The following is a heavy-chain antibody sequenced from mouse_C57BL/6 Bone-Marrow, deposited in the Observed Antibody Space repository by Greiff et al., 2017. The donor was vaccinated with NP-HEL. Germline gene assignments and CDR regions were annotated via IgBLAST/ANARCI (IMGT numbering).Heavy chain of an antibody. CDR2: IDPSDSYT. CDR3: ASLGFAY. CDR1: GYTFTSYW. Sequence: QVQLQQPGAELVMPGASVKLSCKASGYTFTSYWMHWVKQRPGQGLEWIGEIDPSDSYTNYNKKFKGKSTLTVDKSSSTAYMQLSILTSEDSAAYNCASLGFAYWGQGTLVTVSA. J-gene: IGHJ3*01. V-gene: IGHV1-69*01.